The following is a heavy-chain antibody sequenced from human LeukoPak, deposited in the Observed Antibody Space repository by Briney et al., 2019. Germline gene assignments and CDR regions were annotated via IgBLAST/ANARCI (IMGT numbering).Heavy chain of an antibody. Sequence: PGGSLRLSCAASGFTFSSYGMHWVRQAPGKGLEWVAVISYDGSNKYYVDSVKGRFTISRDNSKNTLYLQMNSLRAEDTAVYYCAKDSEQVTPDYWGQGTLVNVSS. CDR1: GFTFSSYG. CDR2: ISYDGSNK. D-gene: IGHD2-21*02. CDR3: AKDSEQVTPDY. V-gene: IGHV3-30*18. J-gene: IGHJ4*02.